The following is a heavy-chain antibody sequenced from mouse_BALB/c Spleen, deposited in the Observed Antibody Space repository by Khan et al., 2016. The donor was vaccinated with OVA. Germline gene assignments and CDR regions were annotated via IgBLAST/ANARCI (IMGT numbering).Heavy chain of an antibody. J-gene: IGHJ2*01. V-gene: IGHV1-87*01. CDR1: GYTFTTYW. CDR2: IYPGDGDT. Sequence: QVQLKESGAELARPGASVKLSCKASGYTFTTYWMQWVKQRPGQGLEWIGTIYPGDGDTRYTQNFKYKATLTADKSSSTAYMQLSSLASEDSAVYYCARYRYDYFDYGGQGTTLTDSS. D-gene: IGHD2-14*01. CDR3: ARYRYDYFDY.